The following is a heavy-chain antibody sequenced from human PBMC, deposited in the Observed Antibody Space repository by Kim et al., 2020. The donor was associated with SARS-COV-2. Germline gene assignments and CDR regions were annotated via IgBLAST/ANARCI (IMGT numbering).Heavy chain of an antibody. Sequence: GGSLRLSCTTSGFTFGDYAMTWVRQAPGKGLEWVGFIRSRAYGGTIEYGASVKGRFIISRDDSRSIAYLHMNSLQMDDTAVYYCTRSYGAGTPSPYWGQGTLVVVSS. CDR3: TRSYGAGTPSPY. J-gene: IGHJ1*01. CDR2: IRSRAYGGTI. CDR1: GFTFGDYA. V-gene: IGHV3-49*04. D-gene: IGHD3-10*01.